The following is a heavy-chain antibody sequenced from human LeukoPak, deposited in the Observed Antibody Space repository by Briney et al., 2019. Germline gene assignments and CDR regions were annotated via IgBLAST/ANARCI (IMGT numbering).Heavy chain of an antibody. CDR3: ARDTRAGDGDYVEADAFDI. D-gene: IGHD4-17*01. CDR2: IYYSGST. V-gene: IGHV4-39*07. Sequence: SSETLSLTCSVSGASISSRNYYWAWIRQPPGKGLQWIGSIYYSGSTYYKPSLKSRLTISVDTSKNQFSLKLSSVTAADTAVYYCARDTRAGDGDYVEADAFDIWGQGTMVTVSS. J-gene: IGHJ3*02. CDR1: GASISSRNYY.